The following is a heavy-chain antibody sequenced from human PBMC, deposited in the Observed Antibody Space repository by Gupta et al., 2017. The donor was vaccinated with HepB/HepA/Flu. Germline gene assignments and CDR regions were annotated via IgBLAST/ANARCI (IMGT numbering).Heavy chain of an antibody. Sequence: EVQLVESGGGLVKPGGSLRLSCAASGFTFSNAWMSWVRQAPGKGLEWVGRIKSKTDGGTTDYAAPVKGRFTISRDDSKNTLYLQMNSLKTEDTAVYYCTIIPPPVAGLAEYFQHWGQGTLVTVSS. CDR3: TIIPPPVAGLAEYFQH. D-gene: IGHD6-19*01. CDR1: GFTFSNAW. V-gene: IGHV3-15*01. CDR2: IKSKTDGGTT. J-gene: IGHJ1*01.